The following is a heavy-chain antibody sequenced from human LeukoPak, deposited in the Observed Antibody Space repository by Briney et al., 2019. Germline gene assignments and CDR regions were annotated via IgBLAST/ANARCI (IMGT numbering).Heavy chain of an antibody. V-gene: IGHV4-39*07. CDR3: ARGRSIVDIVATISLGFDY. Sequence: SETLSLTCTVSGDSVSSSSYYWGWIRQPPGKGLEWIGSIDYRGSAYYNPSLKSRVTISVDTSKNQFSLKLSSVTAADTAVYYCARGRSIVDIVATISLGFDYWGQGTLVTVSS. D-gene: IGHD5-12*01. CDR2: IDYRGSA. CDR1: GDSVSSSSYY. J-gene: IGHJ4*02.